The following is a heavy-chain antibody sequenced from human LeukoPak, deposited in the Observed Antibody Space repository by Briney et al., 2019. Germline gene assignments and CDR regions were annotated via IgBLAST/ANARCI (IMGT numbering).Heavy chain of an antibody. CDR2: ISGYNANT. J-gene: IGHJ5*01. CDR1: GYTFINYG. Sequence: ASVKVSSKASGYTFINYGISWVRPAPGQGLEWMGWISGYNANTDYAQNFQDRVIMTTDTSTSTAYMDLRNLNSNDTAVYYCVRDSGGHQTSRSTMIIDNWFDSWGQGTLVTVSS. D-gene: IGHD3-22*01. CDR3: VRDSGGHQTSRSTMIIDNWFDS. V-gene: IGHV1-18*01.